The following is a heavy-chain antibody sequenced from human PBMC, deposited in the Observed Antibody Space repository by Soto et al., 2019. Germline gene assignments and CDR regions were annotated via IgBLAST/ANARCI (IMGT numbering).Heavy chain of an antibody. CDR2: IKQDGSEK. D-gene: IGHD5-18*01. Sequence: GGSLRLSCAASGFTFSSYLMSWVRQAPGKGLEWVANIKQDGSEKYYVDSVKGRFTISRDNAKNSLYLQMNSLRAEDTAVYYCARVDTAMVLDAFDIWGQGTMVTV. V-gene: IGHV3-7*01. CDR3: ARVDTAMVLDAFDI. CDR1: GFTFSSYL. J-gene: IGHJ3*02.